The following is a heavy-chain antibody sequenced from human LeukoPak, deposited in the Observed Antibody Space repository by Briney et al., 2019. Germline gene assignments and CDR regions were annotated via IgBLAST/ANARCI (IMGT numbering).Heavy chain of an antibody. CDR1: GDSLFTNSVA. CDR2: TYYRSKWSF. J-gene: IGHJ4*02. CDR3: ARGKYTSFDN. V-gene: IGHV6-1*01. D-gene: IGHD2-2*01. Sequence: SQTLSLTCALSGDSLFTNSVAWGWGRQSPSGGLGWLGRTYYRSKWSFDYALSVKSRITISADTSKNHFSLQLSSVTPDDTALYYCARGKYTSFDNWGQGTLVTVSS.